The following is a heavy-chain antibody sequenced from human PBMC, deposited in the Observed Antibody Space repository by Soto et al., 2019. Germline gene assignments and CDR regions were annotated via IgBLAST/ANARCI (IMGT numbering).Heavy chain of an antibody. CDR2: IYYSGST. CDR3: ARDRSGYDSIDY. V-gene: IGHV4-59*12. CDR1: GGSISSYY. D-gene: IGHD5-12*01. Sequence: SETLSLTCTVSGGSISSYYWSWIRQPPGKGLEWIGYIYYSGSTNYNPSLKSRVTISVDTSKNQFPLKLSSVTAADAAVYYCARDRSGYDSIDYWGQGTLVTVSS. J-gene: IGHJ4*02.